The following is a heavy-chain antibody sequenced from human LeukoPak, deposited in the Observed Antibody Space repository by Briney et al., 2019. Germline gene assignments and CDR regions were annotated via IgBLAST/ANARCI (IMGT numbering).Heavy chain of an antibody. CDR1: GYSISSGYY. J-gene: IGHJ4*02. Sequence: TSETLSLTCVVSGYSISSGYYWGWIRPPPGKGLEWIGSIYHGGSTYYNPSLESRVTISVDRSKNQFSLKLSSVTAADTAVYYWAKGGGIAVAGLFEYWGEGTLVTVSS. D-gene: IGHD6-19*01. V-gene: IGHV4-38-2*01. CDR2: IYHGGST. CDR3: AKGGGIAVAGLFEY.